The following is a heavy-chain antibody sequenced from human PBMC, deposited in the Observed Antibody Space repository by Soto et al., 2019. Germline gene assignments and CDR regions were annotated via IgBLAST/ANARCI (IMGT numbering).Heavy chain of an antibody. V-gene: IGHV3-23*01. CDR3: AKELLRLGESLERYFDY. J-gene: IGHJ4*02. CDR2: ISGSGSSR. CDR1: GFTFSTYA. Sequence: EVQLLESGGDLVQPGGSRRLSCAASGFTFSTYAMSWVRQAPGKGLEWVSAISGSGSSRYYADSAKGRFTISRDNSKNTLFLQLNSLRAEDTAVYYCAKELLRLGESLERYFDYWGQGTLVTVSS. D-gene: IGHD3-10*01.